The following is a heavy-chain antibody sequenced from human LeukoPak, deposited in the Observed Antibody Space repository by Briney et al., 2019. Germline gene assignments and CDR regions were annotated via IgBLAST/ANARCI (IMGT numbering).Heavy chain of an antibody. V-gene: IGHV4-59*01. Sequence: PSETLSLTCTVSGGSISSYYWSWIRQPPGKGLEWIGYIYNSGSTNYNHSLKSRVTISEDMSNDQFSLKLSSVTAADTAVYYCARALRLWGGNSGIAFDIWGQGTMVTVSS. CDR2: IYNSGST. J-gene: IGHJ3*02. D-gene: IGHD4-23*01. CDR1: GGSISSYY. CDR3: ARALRLWGGNSGIAFDI.